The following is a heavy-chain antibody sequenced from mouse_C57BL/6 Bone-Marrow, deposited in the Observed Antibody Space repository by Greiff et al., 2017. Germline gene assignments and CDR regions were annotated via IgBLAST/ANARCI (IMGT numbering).Heavy chain of an antibody. CDR3: ARGPGDGYYWFAY. CDR2: ISDGGSYT. CDR1: GFTFSSYA. Sequence: EVHLVESGGGLVKPGGSLKLSCAASGFTFSSYAMSWVRQTPEKRLEWVATISDGGSYTYYPDNVKGRLTISRDNAKNNLYLQMSHLKSEDTAMYYCARGPGDGYYWFAYWGQGTLVTVSA. J-gene: IGHJ3*01. V-gene: IGHV5-4*01. D-gene: IGHD2-3*01.